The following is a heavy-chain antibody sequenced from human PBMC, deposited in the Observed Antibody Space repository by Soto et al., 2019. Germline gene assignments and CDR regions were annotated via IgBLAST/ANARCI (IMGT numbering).Heavy chain of an antibody. D-gene: IGHD2-15*01. CDR3: ARDECRGGSCYEYS. CDR2: IYYSGST. V-gene: IGHV4-30-4*01. CDR1: GGSISSGDYY. Sequence: SETLSLTCTVSGGSISSGDYYWSWIRQPPGKGLEWIGYIYYSGSTYYNPSLKSRVTISVDTSKNQFSLKLSSVTAADTAVYYCARDECRGGSCYEYSWGQGTLVTVSS. J-gene: IGHJ4*02.